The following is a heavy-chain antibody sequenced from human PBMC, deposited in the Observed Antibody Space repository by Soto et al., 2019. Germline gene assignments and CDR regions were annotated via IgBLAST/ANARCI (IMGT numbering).Heavy chain of an antibody. CDR3: ARDPYSSSWYKITGTTGDFDY. CDR2: ISYDGSNK. V-gene: IGHV3-30-3*01. Sequence: QVQLVESGGGVVHPGRSLRLSCAASGFTFSSYAMHWVRQAPGKGLEWVAVISYDGSNKYYADSVKGRFTISRDNSKNTLYLQMNSLRAEDTAVYYCARDPYSSSWYKITGTTGDFDYWGQGTLVTVSS. J-gene: IGHJ4*02. D-gene: IGHD6-13*01. CDR1: GFTFSSYA.